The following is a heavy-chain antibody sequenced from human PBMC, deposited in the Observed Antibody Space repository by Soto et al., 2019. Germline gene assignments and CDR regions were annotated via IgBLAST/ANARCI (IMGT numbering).Heavy chain of an antibody. CDR3: ARGGIYSNYAYYHYFMDV. J-gene: IGHJ6*03. CDR1: GGSFSGYY. CDR2: INHSGST. Sequence: SETLSLTCAVYGGSFSGYYWSWIRQPPGKGLEWIGEINHSGSTNYNPSLKSRVTISVDTSKNQFSLKLSSVTAADTAVYYCARGGIYSNYAYYHYFMDVWGKGTTVTVSS. D-gene: IGHD4-4*01. V-gene: IGHV4-34*01.